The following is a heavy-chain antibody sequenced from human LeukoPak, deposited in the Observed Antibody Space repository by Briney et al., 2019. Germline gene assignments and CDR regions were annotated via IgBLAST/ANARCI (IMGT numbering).Heavy chain of an antibody. CDR1: GYSISSGYY. CDR2: IYHSGSA. CDR3: ARHMGPYYYDSSGVDY. J-gene: IGHJ4*02. D-gene: IGHD3-22*01. V-gene: IGHV4-38-2*01. Sequence: SETLSLTCVVSGYSISSGYYWGWIRQPPAKGLEWIGSIYHSGSAYYSPSLKSRLTISVDTSKNQFSLKLSSVTAADTAMYYCARHMGPYYYDSSGVDYWGQGTLVTVSS.